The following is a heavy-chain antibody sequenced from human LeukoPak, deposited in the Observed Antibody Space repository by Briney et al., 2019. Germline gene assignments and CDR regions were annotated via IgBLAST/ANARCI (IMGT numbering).Heavy chain of an antibody. V-gene: IGHV4-31*03. J-gene: IGHJ6*02. D-gene: IGHD3-10*01. CDR3: AGDAELYYGSGSYSYAIDV. CDR2: SYYSGST. CDR1: GGSISSAGYY. Sequence: SETLSLTCTVSGGSISSAGYYWSWIRQHPGKGLEWIVYSYYSGSTYYNPSRNTRVTISVAQSKARFSVRLSYVTAADMAVYYCAGDAELYYGSGSYSYAIDVWGQGTTVSVPS.